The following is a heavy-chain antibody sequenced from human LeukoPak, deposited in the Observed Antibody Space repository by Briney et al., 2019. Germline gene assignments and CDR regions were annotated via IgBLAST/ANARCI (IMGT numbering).Heavy chain of an antibody. CDR1: RYSISSGCY. Sequence: MASETLSLTCTVSRYSISSGCYWGWIRQPPGKGLEWIGSIYHSGSTFYNPSLKSRITISVDTSKNQFSLKLSSVPAAHTAVYYCARAIPSSVAGIDYWGQGTLVTVSS. CDR3: ARAIPSSVAGIDY. CDR2: IYHSGST. D-gene: IGHD2-2*02. J-gene: IGHJ4*02. V-gene: IGHV4-38-2*02.